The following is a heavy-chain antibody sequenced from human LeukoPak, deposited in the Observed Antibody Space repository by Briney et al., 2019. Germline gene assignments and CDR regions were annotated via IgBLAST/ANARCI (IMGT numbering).Heavy chain of an antibody. D-gene: IGHD2-2*01. J-gene: IGHJ4*02. V-gene: IGHV3-23*01. Sequence: PGGSLRLSCAASGFTFSSYAMSWVRQAPGKGLEWVSTISGSGETTYYAGSVKGRFTISRDKTKNTLYLQMNSLRAEDTAIYYCAQAPSVPAASEWGQGTLVTVSS. CDR2: ISGSGETT. CDR1: GFTFSSYA. CDR3: AQAPSVPAASE.